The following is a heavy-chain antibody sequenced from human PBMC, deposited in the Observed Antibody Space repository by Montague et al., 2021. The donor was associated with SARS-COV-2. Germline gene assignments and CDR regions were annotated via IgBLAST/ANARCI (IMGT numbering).Heavy chain of an antibody. Sequence: QSGAEVKKPGESLKISCKGSGYSFTSYWIGWVRQMPGKGLEWMGIIYPGDSDTRYSPSFQGQVTISADKSISTAYLQWSSLKASDTAMYYCARSPYYYGSGWYYYGMDVWGQGTTVTVSS. CDR1: GYSFTSYW. V-gene: IGHV5-51*03. CDR3: ARSPYYYGSGWYYYGMDV. D-gene: IGHD3-10*01. J-gene: IGHJ6*02. CDR2: IYPGDSDT.